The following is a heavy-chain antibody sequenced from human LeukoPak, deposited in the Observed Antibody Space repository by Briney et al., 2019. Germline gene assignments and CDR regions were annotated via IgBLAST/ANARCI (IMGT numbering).Heavy chain of an antibody. CDR2: IFGSGGST. CDR3: AKRYSRSSGLYNFDY. Sequence: GGSLRLSCAASGFTFSGYAMSWARQAPGKGLEWVSAIFGSGGSTYYADSVKGRFTISRDNSKNTLYLQMNSMRAEDTAVYYCAKRYSRSSGLYNFDYWGQGTLVTVSS. J-gene: IGHJ4*02. CDR1: GFTFSGYA. V-gene: IGHV3-23*01. D-gene: IGHD1-26*01.